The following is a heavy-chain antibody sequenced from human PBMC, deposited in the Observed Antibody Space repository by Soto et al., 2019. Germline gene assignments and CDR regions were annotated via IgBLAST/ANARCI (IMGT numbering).Heavy chain of an antibody. CDR1: GFTLSSYA. V-gene: IGHV3-23*01. CDR3: AKDFNQQWPYTDAFDI. D-gene: IGHD6-19*01. J-gene: IGHJ3*02. CDR2: ISGSGGST. Sequence: EVQLLESGGGLVQPGGSLRLSCAASGFTLSSYAMSWVRQAPGKGLEWVSAISGSGGSTYYADSVKGRFTISRDNSKNTLYLQMNSLRAEDTAVYYCAKDFNQQWPYTDAFDIWGQGTMVTVSS.